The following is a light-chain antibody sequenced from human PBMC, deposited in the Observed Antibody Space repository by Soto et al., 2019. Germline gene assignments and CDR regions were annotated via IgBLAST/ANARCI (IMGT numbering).Light chain of an antibody. Sequence: DIPMTQSPSTLSASVGDRVTITCRASQTISSVLAWYQQKPGKAPKVLIYDASTLESGVPSRFSGSGSGTEFTLTISSLQPDDFATYYCQQYKSYKTFGQGTKVEIK. J-gene: IGKJ1*01. CDR2: DAS. CDR3: QQYKSYKT. V-gene: IGKV1-5*01. CDR1: QTISSV.